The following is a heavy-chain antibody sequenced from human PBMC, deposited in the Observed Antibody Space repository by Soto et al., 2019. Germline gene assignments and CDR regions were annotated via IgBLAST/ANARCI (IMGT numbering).Heavy chain of an antibody. CDR2: IWYDGSNK. D-gene: IGHD3-10*01. V-gene: IGHV3-33*01. J-gene: IGHJ4*02. CDR1: GFTFSSYG. CDR3: ARDLFGAEDY. Sequence: QVQLVESGGGVVQPGRSLRLSCAASGFTFSSYGMHWVRQAPGKGLEWVAVIWYDGSNKHYADSVKGRFTISRDNSKNTLYVQMNSLRAEDTAVYYCARDLFGAEDYWCQGTLVTVSS.